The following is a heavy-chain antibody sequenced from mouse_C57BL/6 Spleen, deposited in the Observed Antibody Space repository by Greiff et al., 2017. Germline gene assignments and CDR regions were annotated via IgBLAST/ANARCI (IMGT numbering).Heavy chain of an antibody. V-gene: IGHV1-54*01. CDR2: INPGSGGT. Sequence: QVQLQQSGAELVRPGTSVTVSCKASGYAFTNYLIEWVKQRPGQGLEWIGVINPGSGGTNYNEKFKGKATLTADKSSSTAYMQLSSLTSEDSAVYFCARFGSITTVGAMDYWGQGTSVTVSS. CDR3: ARFGSITTVGAMDY. J-gene: IGHJ4*01. D-gene: IGHD1-1*01. CDR1: GYAFTNYL.